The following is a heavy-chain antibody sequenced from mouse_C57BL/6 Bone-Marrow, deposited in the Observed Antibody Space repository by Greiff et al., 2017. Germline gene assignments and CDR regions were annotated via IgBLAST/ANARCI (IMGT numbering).Heavy chain of an antibody. CDR2: INPNYGTT. D-gene: IGHD1-1*01. CDR1: GYSFTDYN. J-gene: IGHJ2*01. CDR3: ARSDYYGSSHYFDY. V-gene: IGHV1-39*01. Sequence: VQLQQPGPELVKPGASVKISCKASGYSFTDYNMNWVKQSNGKSLEWIGVINPNYGTTSYNQKFKGKATLTVDQSSSTAYMQLNSLTSEDSAVYYCARSDYYGSSHYFDYWGQGTTLTVSS.